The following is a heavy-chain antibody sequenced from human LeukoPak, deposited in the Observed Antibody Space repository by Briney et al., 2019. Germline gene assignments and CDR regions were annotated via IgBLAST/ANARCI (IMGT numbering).Heavy chain of an antibody. CDR2: INYSGST. V-gene: IGHV4-34*01. D-gene: IGHD3-10*01. J-gene: IGHJ4*02. Sequence: SETLSLTCAIYSESFSGYFWSWIRQPPGKGLEWIGEINYSGSTNYNPSLKSRVTISVDTSKNQFSLKLSSVTAADTAVYYCARYTYYYGSGSPDYFDYWGQGTLVTVSS. CDR3: ARYTYYYGSGSPDYFDY. CDR1: SESFSGYF.